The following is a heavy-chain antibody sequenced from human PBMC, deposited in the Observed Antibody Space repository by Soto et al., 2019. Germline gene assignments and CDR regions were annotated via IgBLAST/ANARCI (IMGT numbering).Heavy chain of an antibody. CDR3: ARVRRGDSSGYYVSDAFDI. CDR2: ISYDGSNK. CDR1: GFTFSSYA. Sequence: PGGSLRLSCAASGFTFSSYAMHWVRQAPGKGLEWVAVISYDGSNKYYADSVKGRFTISRDNSKNTLYLQMNSLRAEDTAVYYCARVRRGDSSGYYVSDAFDIWGQGTMVTVSS. J-gene: IGHJ3*02. V-gene: IGHV3-30-3*01. D-gene: IGHD3-22*01.